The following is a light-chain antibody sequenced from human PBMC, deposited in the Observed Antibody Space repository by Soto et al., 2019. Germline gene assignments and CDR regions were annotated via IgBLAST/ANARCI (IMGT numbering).Light chain of an antibody. CDR3: QSYDSSLSGFDV. CDR2: GND. V-gene: IGLV1-40*01. J-gene: IGLJ1*01. Sequence: HSVLTQPPSLSGAPGQRVTISCTGSSSNIGGGYDVHWYQQLPGTAPKLLIYGNDNRPSGVPDRFSGSKSGTSASLAITGLQAEDEADYYCQSYDSSLSGFDVFGTGTKVTVL. CDR1: SSNIGGGYD.